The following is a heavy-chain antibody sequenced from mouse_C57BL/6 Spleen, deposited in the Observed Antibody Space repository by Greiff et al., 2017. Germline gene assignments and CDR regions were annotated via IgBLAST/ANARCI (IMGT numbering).Heavy chain of an antibody. D-gene: IGHD2-1*01. Sequence: VQLQQSGAELVRPGASVTLSCKASGYTFTDYEMHWVQQTPVHGLEWIGAICPETGGTAYNQKFKGKAILTADKSSSTAYMELRSLTSEDSAVYYCTKRIYDGNFSWGQGTSVTVSS. CDR3: TKRIYDGNFS. CDR1: GYTFTDYE. CDR2: ICPETGGT. J-gene: IGHJ4*01. V-gene: IGHV1-15*01.